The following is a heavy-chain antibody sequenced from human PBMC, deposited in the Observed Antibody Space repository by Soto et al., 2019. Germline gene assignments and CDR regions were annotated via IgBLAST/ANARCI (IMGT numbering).Heavy chain of an antibody. Sequence: QVQLQESGPGLVQPSETLFLTCTVSGGSINDGSYHWSWLRQHPGKGLEFIGYIFYTGSTYYNPSLEPRVTMSAYTSKNLVPLRLNSLTASDTAVYYCARLDYGDSAFDFWGRGTLVTVSS. J-gene: IGHJ4*02. CDR3: ARLDYGDSAFDF. CDR1: GGSINDGSYH. V-gene: IGHV4-31*03. D-gene: IGHD4-17*01. CDR2: IFYTGST.